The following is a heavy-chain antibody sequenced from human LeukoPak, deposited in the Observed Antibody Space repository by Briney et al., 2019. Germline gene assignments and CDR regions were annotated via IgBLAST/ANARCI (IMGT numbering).Heavy chain of an antibody. D-gene: IGHD7-27*01. CDR3: ARQAAMGRSGDY. Sequence: GESLKISCKASGYSFTSYWIGWVRQMPGKGLEWMGIIDPSDSETRYTPSFQGQVTISVDKSLTTADLQWNSLKASDTAMYYCARQAAMGRSGDYWGQGTLVTVSS. CDR1: GYSFTSYW. J-gene: IGHJ4*02. V-gene: IGHV5-51*01. CDR2: IDPSDSET.